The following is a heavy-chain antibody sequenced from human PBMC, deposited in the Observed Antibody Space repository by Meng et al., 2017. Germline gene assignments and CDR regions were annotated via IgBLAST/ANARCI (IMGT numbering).Heavy chain of an antibody. Sequence: GAEMNRPASWGDCSYKVSGNRFSNYAFSWVQQAPGQGLEWMGGIIPIFGTANYAQKFQGRVTITADKSTSTAYMELSSLRSEDTAVYYCASLTGWFDPWGQGTLVTVSS. CDR3: ASLTGWFDP. CDR1: GNRFSNYA. CDR2: IIPIFGTA. J-gene: IGHJ5*02. V-gene: IGHV1-69*06. D-gene: IGHD3-10*01.